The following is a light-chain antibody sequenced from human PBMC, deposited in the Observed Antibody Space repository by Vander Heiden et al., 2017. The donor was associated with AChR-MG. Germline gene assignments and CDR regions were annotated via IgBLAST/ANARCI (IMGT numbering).Light chain of an antibody. CDR2: QDS. CDR1: KLGDKY. V-gene: IGLV3-1*01. Sequence: SYELTQPPSVSVSPGQTANITCSGDKLGDKYACWYQQKPGQSPVLVIYQDSKRPSGIPERFSGSNSGNTATLTISGTQAMDEAYYYCQAWDSRAGVFGGGTKLTVL. J-gene: IGLJ2*01. CDR3: QAWDSRAGV.